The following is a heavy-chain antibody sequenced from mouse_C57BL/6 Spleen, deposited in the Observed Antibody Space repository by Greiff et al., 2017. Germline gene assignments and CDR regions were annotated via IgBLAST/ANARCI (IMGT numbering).Heavy chain of an antibody. J-gene: IGHJ4*01. D-gene: IGHD1-1*01. CDR1: GFNIKDYY. CDR3: TTLNTTVVAKDAMDY. Sequence: VHVKQSGAELVRPGASVKLSCTASGFNIKDYYMHWVKQRPEQGLEWIGRIDPEDGDTEYAPKFQGKATMTADTSSNTAYLQLSSLTSEDTAVYYCTTLNTTVVAKDAMDYWGQGTSGTVSS. CDR2: IDPEDGDT. V-gene: IGHV14-1*01.